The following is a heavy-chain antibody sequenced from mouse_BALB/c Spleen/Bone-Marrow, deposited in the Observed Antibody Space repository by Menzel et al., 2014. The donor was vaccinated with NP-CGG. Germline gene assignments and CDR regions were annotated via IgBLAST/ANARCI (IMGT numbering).Heavy chain of an antibody. Sequence: EVMLVESGGGLVQPGGSLRLSCATSGFTFTDYYMNWVRQPPGKALEWLGFIRNKANGYTTEYSASVKSRFTISRDNSHNILYLQMNTLRADDSATYYCARDKGRVFFDYWGQGTTLTVSS. J-gene: IGHJ2*01. CDR2: IRNKANGYTT. CDR1: GFTFTDYY. CDR3: ARDKGRVFFDY. V-gene: IGHV7-3*02.